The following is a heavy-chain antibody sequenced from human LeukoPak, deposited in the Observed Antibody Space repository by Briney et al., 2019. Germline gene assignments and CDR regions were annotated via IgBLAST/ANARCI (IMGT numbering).Heavy chain of an antibody. Sequence: GGSLRLSCAASGFTFSSYAMHWVRQAPGKGLEWVAVISYDGSNKYYADSVKGRFTISRDNSKNTLYLQMNSLKTEDRAVYYCTTSRRITIFGVGPPDWYFDLWGRGTLVTVSS. CDR2: ISYDGSNK. CDR3: TTSRRITIFGVGPPDWYFDL. D-gene: IGHD3-3*01. CDR1: GFTFSSYA. V-gene: IGHV3-30*04. J-gene: IGHJ2*01.